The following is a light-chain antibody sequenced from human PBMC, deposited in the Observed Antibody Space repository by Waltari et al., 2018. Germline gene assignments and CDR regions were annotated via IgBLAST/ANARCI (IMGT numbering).Light chain of an antibody. J-gene: IGLJ2*01. V-gene: IGLV1-36*01. Sequence: QSVLTQTPSVSEAPRQRVTISCSGSRSNTGNNAVNWYQQVPGKAPNLLVFSVDLLPSGVSDRFSGSKSGTSASLAISGLRSEDEGVYFCAAWDDSLKGVLFGGGTKLTVL. CDR2: SVD. CDR3: AAWDDSLKGVL. CDR1: RSNTGNNA.